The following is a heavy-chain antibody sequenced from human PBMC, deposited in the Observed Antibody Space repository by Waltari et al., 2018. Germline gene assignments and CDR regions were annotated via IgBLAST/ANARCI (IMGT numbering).Heavy chain of an antibody. CDR1: GFTFSGSA. V-gene: IGHV3-73*02. Sequence: EVQLVESGGGLVQPGGSLKLSCAASGFTFSGSAMHWVRQASGKGLAWVGRIRSKANSYATAYAGSVKGRFTISRDDSKKTAYLQMNSLKTEDTAVYYCTRADLLYFMDVWGKGTTVTIAS. CDR3: TRADLLYFMDV. CDR2: IRSKANSYAT. J-gene: IGHJ6*03.